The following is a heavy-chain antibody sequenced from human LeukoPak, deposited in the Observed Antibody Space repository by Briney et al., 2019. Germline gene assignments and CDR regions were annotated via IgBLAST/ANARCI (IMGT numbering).Heavy chain of an antibody. CDR1: GFTFSSYG. CDR2: IRYDGSNK. Sequence: PGGSLRLSCAASGFTFSSYGMHWVRQAPGKGLEWVAFIRYDGSNKYYADSVKGRFTISRDNSKNTLYLQMNSLRAEDTAVYYCAKPMHSGWWITCFDYWGQGTLVTVSS. D-gene: IGHD6-19*01. J-gene: IGHJ4*02. V-gene: IGHV3-30*02. CDR3: AKPMHSGWWITCFDY.